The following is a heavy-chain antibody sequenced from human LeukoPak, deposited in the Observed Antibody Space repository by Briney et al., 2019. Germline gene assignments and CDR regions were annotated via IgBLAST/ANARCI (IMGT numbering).Heavy chain of an antibody. J-gene: IGHJ4*02. D-gene: IGHD3-10*01. V-gene: IGHV4-39*01. Sequence: SETLSLTCTVSGGSIISNSDYWGWIRQPQGKGLEWIGSIYYSGSTYYNPSLKSRVSISVDTSQNQFSLKLSSVTAADTAVYCCARSRLYGSWIYHWGQGTLVTVSS. CDR1: GGSIISNSDY. CDR2: IYYSGST. CDR3: ARSRLYGSWIYH.